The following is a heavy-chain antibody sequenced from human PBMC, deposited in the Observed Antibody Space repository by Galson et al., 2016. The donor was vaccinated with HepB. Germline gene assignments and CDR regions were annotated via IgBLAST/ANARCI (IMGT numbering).Heavy chain of an antibody. CDR1: GGSISHYH. V-gene: IGHV4-59*08. Sequence: SETLSLTCTVSGGSISHYHWSWIRQPPGKGLEWIGYVYNAGRTNYSPSLKTRVTISVDTSKNQFSLKLSSVTAADTAVYFCVRHGLTYMDTTDYDYWGQGTLVTVSS. CDR2: VYNAGRT. D-gene: IGHD1-1*01. CDR3: VRHGLTYMDTTDYDY. J-gene: IGHJ4*02.